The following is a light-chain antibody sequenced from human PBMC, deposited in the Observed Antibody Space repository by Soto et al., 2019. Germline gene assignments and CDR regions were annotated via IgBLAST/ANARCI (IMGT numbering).Light chain of an antibody. J-gene: IGLJ2*01. CDR2: GVT. V-gene: IGLV2-14*01. CDR3: SSYTSSAFVV. CDR1: SSDVGTYNY. Sequence: QSALTQPASVSGSPGQSITISCTGTSSDVGTYNYVSWYQQHPGKAPKLIIYGVTNRPSGVSNRFSVSKSGNTASLTISGLQAEDEAGYYCSSYTSSAFVVFGGGTKLTVL.